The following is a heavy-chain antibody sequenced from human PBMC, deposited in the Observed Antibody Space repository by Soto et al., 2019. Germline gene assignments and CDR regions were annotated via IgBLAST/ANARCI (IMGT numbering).Heavy chain of an antibody. D-gene: IGHD3-3*01. CDR2: MSFDGNSK. CDR3: AKDSFTIFGVAPHFDY. V-gene: IGHV3-30-3*01. CDR1: GFAVSSYS. J-gene: IGHJ4*02. Sequence: PGGSLRLSCAASGFAVSSYSMHWVRQAPGKGLEWVAAMSFDGNSKYFADSVKGRFTISRDNSKTTLYLQMNSLRAEDTAVYYCAKDSFTIFGVAPHFDYWGQGTLVTVSS.